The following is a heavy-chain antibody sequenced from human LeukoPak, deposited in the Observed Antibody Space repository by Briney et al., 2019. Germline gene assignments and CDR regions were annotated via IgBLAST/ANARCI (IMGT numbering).Heavy chain of an antibody. CDR3: ARVGYCSSTSCYGPGAFDI. V-gene: IGHV3-23*01. D-gene: IGHD2-2*01. J-gene: IGHJ3*02. CDR2: ISGRSGTT. CDR1: GFTFTSSA. Sequence: PGGTLRLSCVASGFTFTSSAMSWVRQAPGKGLEWVSAISGRSGTTYYADSVKGRFTISRDNAKNSLYLRMNSLRAEDMAVYFCARVGYCSSTSCYGPGAFDIWGQGTMVTVSS.